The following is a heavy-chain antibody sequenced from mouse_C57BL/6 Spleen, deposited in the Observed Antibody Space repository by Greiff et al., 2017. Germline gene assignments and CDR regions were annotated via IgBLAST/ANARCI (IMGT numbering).Heavy chain of an antibody. Sequence: EVKLMESGGGLVQPGGSLKLSCAASGFTFSDYGMAWVRQAPRKGPEWVAFISNLAYSIYYADTVTGRFTISRENAKNTLYLEMSSLRSEDTAMYYCARGGIYSKEFAYWGQGTLVTVSA. CDR3: ARGGIYSKEFAY. V-gene: IGHV5-15*01. CDR1: GFTFSDYG. J-gene: IGHJ3*01. CDR2: ISNLAYSI. D-gene: IGHD2-5*01.